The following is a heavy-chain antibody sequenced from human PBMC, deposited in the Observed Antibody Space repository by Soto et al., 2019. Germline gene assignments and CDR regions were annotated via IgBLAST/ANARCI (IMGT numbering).Heavy chain of an antibody. D-gene: IGHD5-18*01. CDR2: IYYSGTT. V-gene: IGHV4-59*01. Sequence: QVQLQESGTGLVKPSETLSLTCNVSGRSLSGYYWSWIRQRPGKGLEWIGYIYYSGTTNYTPSLKSQVAMSVDTSKKQFSLKMSSVTAADTAFYYCARDLQRHGYGCDYWGQGTLVTVSS. J-gene: IGHJ4*02. CDR3: ARDLQRHGYGCDY. CDR1: GRSLSGYY.